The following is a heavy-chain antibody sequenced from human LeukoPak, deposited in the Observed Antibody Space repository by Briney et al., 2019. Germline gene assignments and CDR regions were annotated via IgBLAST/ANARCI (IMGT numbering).Heavy chain of an antibody. J-gene: IGHJ6*02. Sequence: ASVKVSCKASGYTFTSYDINWVRQAPGQRLEWMGWINAGNGNTKYSQKFQGRVTITRDTSASTAYMELSSLRSEDTAVYYCARGSWGVTTPYYYYGMDVWGQGTTVTVSS. CDR2: INAGNGNT. CDR3: ARGSWGVTTPYYYYGMDV. D-gene: IGHD1-26*01. V-gene: IGHV1-3*01. CDR1: GYTFTSYD.